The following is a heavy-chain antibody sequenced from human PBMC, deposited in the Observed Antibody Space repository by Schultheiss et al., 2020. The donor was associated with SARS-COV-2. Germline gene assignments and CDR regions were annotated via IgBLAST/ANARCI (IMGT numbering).Heavy chain of an antibody. J-gene: IGHJ5*02. V-gene: IGHV4-30-4*08. D-gene: IGHD3-22*01. Sequence: SETLSLTCTVSGGSISSGGYYWSWIRQHPGKGLEWIGYIYYSGSTYYNPSLKSRVTISVDTSKNQFSLKLSSVTAADTAVYYCARNYDSSGYYYGPWGQGTLVTVPQ. CDR2: IYYSGST. CDR1: GGSISSGGYY. CDR3: ARNYDSSGYYYGP.